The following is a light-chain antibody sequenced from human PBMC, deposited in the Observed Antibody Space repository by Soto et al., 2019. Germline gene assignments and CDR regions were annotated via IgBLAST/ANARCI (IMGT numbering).Light chain of an antibody. CDR3: QSYDSSKEV. V-gene: IGLV6-57*03. Sequence: FMLTQPHSVSESPGKTVTISCTRSSGSIASNYVQWYQQRPGSAPTTVIYEDNQRPSGVPDWFSGSIDSSSNSASLTISGLKTEDEADYYCQSYDSSKEVFGGGTKLTVL. CDR1: SGSIASNY. CDR2: EDN. J-gene: IGLJ3*02.